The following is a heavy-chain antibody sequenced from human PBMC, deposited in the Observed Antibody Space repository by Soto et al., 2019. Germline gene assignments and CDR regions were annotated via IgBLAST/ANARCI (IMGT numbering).Heavy chain of an antibody. CDR1: GVTCSSYS. Sequence: SVKVSCKASGVTCSSYSVDWVPQAPGQGLEWMGGIIPIFGTANYAQKFQGRITITADESTSTAYMELKSLRSEDTAVYYCARGVHYDSRNYYYCYWGQGTLVTVSS. CDR2: IIPIFGTA. D-gene: IGHD3-22*01. V-gene: IGHV1-69*13. J-gene: IGHJ4*01. CDR3: ARGVHYDSRNYYYCY.